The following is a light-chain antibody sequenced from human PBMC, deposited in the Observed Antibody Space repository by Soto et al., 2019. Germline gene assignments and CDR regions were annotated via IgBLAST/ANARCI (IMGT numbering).Light chain of an antibody. CDR2: DVS. V-gene: IGLV2-14*01. J-gene: IGLJ1*01. Sequence: QSVLTQPASASGSPGQSITISCTGTSSYVGAYNYVSWYQQHPGKAPKVMIYDVSNRPSGVSDRFSGSKSGNTASLTISGLQAEDEADYYCLSFAISSTYVFGTGTKVTVL. CDR1: SSYVGAYNY. CDR3: LSFAISSTYV.